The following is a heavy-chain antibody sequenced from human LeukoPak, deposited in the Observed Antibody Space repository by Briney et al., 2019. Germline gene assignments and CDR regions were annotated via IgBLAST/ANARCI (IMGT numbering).Heavy chain of an antibody. V-gene: IGHV4-61*01. J-gene: IGHJ4*02. D-gene: IGHD5-18*01. Sequence: SETLSLTCTVSGGSVSSGSYYWSWIRQPPGKGLEWIGYIDYSGGTDYNSSLTSRVAFSLDTTNNQISLQLNSVTAADTAIYYCARGVGIQRWSFFFDYWGQGTLVSVSS. CDR1: GGSVSSGSYY. CDR3: ARGVGIQRWSFFFDY. CDR2: IDYSGGT.